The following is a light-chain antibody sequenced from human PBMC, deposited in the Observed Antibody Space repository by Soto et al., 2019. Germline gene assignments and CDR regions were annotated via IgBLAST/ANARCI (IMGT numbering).Light chain of an antibody. CDR3: QQYGSSLLIT. V-gene: IGKV3-20*01. CDR1: QSVSSCY. Sequence: DITLTQSPGTLSLSPGERATLSCRAIQSVSSCYLAWYQQKPGQAPRLLIYGASSRATGIPDRFSGSGSGTDFTLTISRLEPEDFAVYYCQQYGSSLLITFGQGRRLE. CDR2: GAS. J-gene: IGKJ5*01.